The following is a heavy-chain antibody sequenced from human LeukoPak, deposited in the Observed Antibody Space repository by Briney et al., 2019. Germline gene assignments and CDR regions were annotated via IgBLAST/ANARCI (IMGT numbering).Heavy chain of an antibody. CDR2: INWNGDST. V-gene: IGHV3-20*04. Sequence: GGSLRLSCAASGFTFDDYGMSWVRQAPGKGLEWVSGINWNGDSTGYADSVKGRFTISRDNSKNTLYLQMNSLRVEDTAVYYCAKDSRRSYYGSGTFMDVWGQGTTVTVSS. J-gene: IGHJ6*02. CDR3: AKDSRRSYYGSGTFMDV. CDR1: GFTFDDYG. D-gene: IGHD3-10*01.